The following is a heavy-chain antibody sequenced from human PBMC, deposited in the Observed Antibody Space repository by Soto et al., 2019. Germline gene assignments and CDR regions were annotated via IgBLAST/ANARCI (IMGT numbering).Heavy chain of an antibody. CDR1: GFSLSTSGVG. V-gene: IGHV2-5*02. CDR3: AHTWGRSPSPAAMDV. D-gene: IGHD7-27*01. CDR2: IYWDDDK. J-gene: IGHJ6*02. Sequence: QITLKESGPTLVKPTQTLTLTCTFSGFSLSTSGVGVGWIRQPPGKALEWLALIYWDDDKRYSPSLKSRLTTTKATPKNQVVLTMTNMDPVDTATYYCAHTWGRSPSPAAMDVWGQGTTVTVSS.